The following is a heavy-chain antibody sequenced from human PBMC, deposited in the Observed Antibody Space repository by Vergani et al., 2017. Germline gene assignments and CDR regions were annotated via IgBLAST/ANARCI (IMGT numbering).Heavy chain of an antibody. D-gene: IGHD1-26*01. CDR2: INPSGGST. J-gene: IGHJ4*02. CDR3: ARLGIVGALGH. CDR1: GYTFTSYY. Sequence: QVQLVQSGAEVKKPGASVKVSCKASGYTFTSYYMHWVRQAPGQGLEWMGIINPSGGSTNYAQKFQGRVTMTRDTSTSTVYMELSSLRSEDTAVDYCARLGIVGALGHWGQGTLVTGSS. V-gene: IGHV1-46*01.